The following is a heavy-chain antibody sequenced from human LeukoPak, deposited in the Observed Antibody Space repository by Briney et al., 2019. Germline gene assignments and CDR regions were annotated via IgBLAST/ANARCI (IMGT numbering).Heavy chain of an antibody. D-gene: IGHD6-6*01. J-gene: IGHJ4*02. CDR1: GYSFTTYW. CDR2: IYPDDSDA. V-gene: IGHV5-51*01. CDR3: ARVPFFSTSSGYYFDY. Sequence: GESLKISCKGSGYSFTTYWIGWVRQMPGKGLEWMGIIYPDDSDASYGPCFQGQVTISATKSISTAYLQWSSLKASDTAMYYCARVPFFSTSSGYYFDYWGQGTLVTVSS.